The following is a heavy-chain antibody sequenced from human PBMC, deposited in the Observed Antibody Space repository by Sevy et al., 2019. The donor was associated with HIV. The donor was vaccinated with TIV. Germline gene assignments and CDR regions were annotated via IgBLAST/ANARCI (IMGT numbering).Heavy chain of an antibody. CDR1: GFTFSSYS. CDR3: ARTPGAYDAFDL. Sequence: GESLKISCVASGFTFSSYSMNWVRQAPGTGLEWVSSISGLSNYIYYADSLKGRFTISRDNAKNSLYLQMNSLRAEDTAVYYCARTPGAYDAFDLWGQGTMVTVSS. V-gene: IGHV3-21*01. D-gene: IGHD7-27*01. CDR2: ISGLSNYI. J-gene: IGHJ3*01.